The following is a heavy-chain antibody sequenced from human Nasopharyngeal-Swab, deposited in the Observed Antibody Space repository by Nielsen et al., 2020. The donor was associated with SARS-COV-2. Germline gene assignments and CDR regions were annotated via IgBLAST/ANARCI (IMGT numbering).Heavy chain of an antibody. CDR3: TRSQREGITIFGVVYWFDP. V-gene: IGHV3-49*02. J-gene: IGHJ5*02. D-gene: IGHD3-3*01. Sequence: WIRQPPGEGLEGVGFIRSKAYGGTTEYAASVKGRFTTSRDDSKSIAYLQMNSLKTEDTAVYSCTRSQREGITIFGVVYWFDPWGQGTLVTVSS. CDR2: IRSKAYGGTT.